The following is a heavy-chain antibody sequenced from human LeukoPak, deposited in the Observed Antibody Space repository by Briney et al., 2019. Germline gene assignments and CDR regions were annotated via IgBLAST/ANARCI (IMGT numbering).Heavy chain of an antibody. J-gene: IGHJ3*02. CDR1: GDSVSRSVVA. Sequence: PPQTLSLTCTISGDSVSRSVVAWNWLRQSPSRGLEWLGRTYQGSNHYAISVKGRITIDVDTSKNQFSLQLNSVAPEDTAVYYCARGRDSAFDIWGQGTMVTVSS. CDR2: TYQGSN. CDR3: ARGRDSAFDI. D-gene: IGHD2-15*01. V-gene: IGHV6-1*01.